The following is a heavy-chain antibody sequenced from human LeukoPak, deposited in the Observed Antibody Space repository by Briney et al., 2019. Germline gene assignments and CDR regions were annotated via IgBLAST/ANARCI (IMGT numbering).Heavy chain of an antibody. J-gene: IGHJ4*02. CDR3: ATKAAAGEYFDY. CDR1: GLTLSSDW. V-gene: IGHV3-74*01. Sequence: GGSLRPSCAAVGLTLSSDWMDSVRQAPGKGLVWVSRIISDGSSTSYADSVKGRFTISRDNAKNTLYLQMNSLRPEDTTVYYCATKAAAGEYFDYWGQGTLVTVSS. D-gene: IGHD6-13*01. CDR2: IISDGSST.